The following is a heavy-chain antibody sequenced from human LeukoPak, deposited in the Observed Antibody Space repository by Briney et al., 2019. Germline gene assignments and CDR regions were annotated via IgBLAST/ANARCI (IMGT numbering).Heavy chain of an antibody. CDR2: INPNSGGT. Sequence: ASVKVSCKASGYTFTGYYMHWVRQAPGQGLEWMGWINPNSGGTNYAQKFQGRDTMTRDTSISTAYMELSRLRSDDTAVYYCARDLGEAGRREKNYYYGMDVWGQGTTVTVSS. D-gene: IGHD3-16*01. J-gene: IGHJ6*02. V-gene: IGHV1-2*02. CDR3: ARDLGEAGRREKNYYYGMDV. CDR1: GYTFTGYY.